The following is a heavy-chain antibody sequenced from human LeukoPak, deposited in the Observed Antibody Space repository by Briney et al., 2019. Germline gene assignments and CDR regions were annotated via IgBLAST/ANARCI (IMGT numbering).Heavy chain of an antibody. V-gene: IGHV3-74*01. J-gene: IGHJ2*01. Sequence: GGSLRLSCAASGFTFSSYWMHWVRQAPGKGLVWVSRINSDGSSTSYADSVKGRFTISRDNAKNTLYLQMNSLRAEDTAVSYCARDLFDVLVPVGAGFDLWGRGTLVTVSS. CDR1: GFTFSSYW. CDR2: INSDGSST. D-gene: IGHD2-2*01. CDR3: ARDLFDVLVPVGAGFDL.